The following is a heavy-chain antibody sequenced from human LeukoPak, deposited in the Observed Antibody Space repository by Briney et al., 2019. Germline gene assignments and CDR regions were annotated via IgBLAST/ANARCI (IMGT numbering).Heavy chain of an antibody. CDR2: IWYDGSNK. CDR1: GFTFSSYG. CDR3: AKSDDYGDYGTSDY. V-gene: IGHV3-33*06. Sequence: GGSLRLSCAASGFTFSSYGMHWVRQAPGKGLEWVAVIWYDGSNKYYADSVKGRFTISRDNSKNTLYLQMNSLRAEDTAVYYCAKSDDYGDYGTSDYWGQGTLVTVSS. J-gene: IGHJ4*02. D-gene: IGHD4-17*01.